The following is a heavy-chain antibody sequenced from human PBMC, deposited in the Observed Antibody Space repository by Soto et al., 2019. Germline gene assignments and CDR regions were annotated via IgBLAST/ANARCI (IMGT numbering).Heavy chain of an antibody. CDR3: ARSPAMTTVFLDY. CDR2: ISSSSSYI. Sequence: PGGSLRLSCAASGFTFSSYSMNWVRQAPGKGLEWVSSISSSSSYIYYADSVKGRFTISRDNAKNSLYLQMNSLRAEDTAVYYCARSPAMTTVFLDYWGQGTLVTVSS. D-gene: IGHD4-17*01. J-gene: IGHJ4*02. CDR1: GFTFSSYS. V-gene: IGHV3-21*01.